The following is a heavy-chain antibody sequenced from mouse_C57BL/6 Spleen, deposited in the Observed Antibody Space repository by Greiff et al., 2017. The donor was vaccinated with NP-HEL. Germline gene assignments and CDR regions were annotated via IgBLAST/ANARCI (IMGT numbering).Heavy chain of an antibody. CDR1: GYTFTSYW. J-gene: IGHJ3*01. CDR2: IHPNSGST. D-gene: IGHD1-1*01. CDR3: ARGITTVEGFAY. V-gene: IGHV1-64*01. Sequence: QVQLKQPGAELVKPGASVKLSCKASGYTFTSYWMHWVKQRPGQGLEWIGMIHPNSGSTNYNEKFKSKATLTVDKSSSTAYMQLSSLTSEDSAVYYCARGITTVEGFAYWGQGTLVTVSA.